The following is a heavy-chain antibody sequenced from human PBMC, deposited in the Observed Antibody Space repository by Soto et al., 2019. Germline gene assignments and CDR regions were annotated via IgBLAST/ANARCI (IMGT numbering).Heavy chain of an antibody. J-gene: IGHJ4*02. D-gene: IGHD3-10*01. CDR1: GFNFNIYG. Sequence: QVQLVESGGGVVQPGTSLRLSCAASGFNFNIYGIHWVRQAPGKGLEYVAGTRYHGREEYYADSVRGRFTISRDNYQSKLSLQMISLRAEATDIYFCVRGFGSAVYGSHFDYWGQGTAVTVSS. CDR3: VRGFGSAVYGSHFDY. CDR2: TRYHGREE. V-gene: IGHV3-33*01.